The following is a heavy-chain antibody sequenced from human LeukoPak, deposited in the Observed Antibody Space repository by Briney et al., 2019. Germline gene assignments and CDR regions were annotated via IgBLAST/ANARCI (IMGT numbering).Heavy chain of an antibody. V-gene: IGHV3-30*02. J-gene: IGHJ4*02. CDR1: GFTFKTFG. D-gene: IGHD3-16*01. CDR3: AKGYGENHFDS. CDR2: IRYDGTIQ. Sequence: GGSLRLSCAASGFTFKTFGMHLVRQAPGKGLEWVAFIRYDGTIQYYADSVKGRFTISRDNSNNILYLQVNSLRAEDTAVYFCAKGYGENHFDSWGQGTLVTVSS.